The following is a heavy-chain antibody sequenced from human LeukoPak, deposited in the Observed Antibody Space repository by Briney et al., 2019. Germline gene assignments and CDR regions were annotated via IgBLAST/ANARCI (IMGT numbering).Heavy chain of an antibody. CDR2: INGDGNNV. V-gene: IGHV3-74*01. D-gene: IGHD1-1*01. CDR3: AAGPAGNGHLSSY. Sequence: GGSLRLSCAASGFTFSNYWLHWVRQVPGEGVMWVSRINGDGNNVNYADSVKGRFTISRDNAKNTLYLQMNSLRAEDTAIYYCAAGPAGNGHLSSYWGQGTRVTVSS. CDR1: GFTFSNYW. J-gene: IGHJ4*02.